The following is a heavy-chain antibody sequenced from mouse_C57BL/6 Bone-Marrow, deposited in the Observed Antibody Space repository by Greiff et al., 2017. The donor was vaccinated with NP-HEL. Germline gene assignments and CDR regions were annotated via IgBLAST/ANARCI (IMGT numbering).Heavy chain of an antibody. D-gene: IGHD1-1*01. J-gene: IGHJ1*03. CDR3: ARPPFYYYGSSWYFDV. CDR2: IYPRDGST. V-gene: IGHV1-85*01. CDR1: GYTFTSYD. Sequence: LQQSGPELVKPGASVKLSCKASGYTFTSYDINWVKQRPGQGLEWIGWIYPRDGSTKYNEKFKGKATLTVDTSSSTAYMELHSLTSEDSAVYFCARPPFYYYGSSWYFDVWGTGTTVTVSS.